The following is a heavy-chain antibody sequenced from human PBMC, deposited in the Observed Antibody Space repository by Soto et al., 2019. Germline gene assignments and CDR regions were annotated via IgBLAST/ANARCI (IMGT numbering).Heavy chain of an antibody. D-gene: IGHD6-19*01. V-gene: IGHV4-61*08. J-gene: IGHJ4*02. CDR2: IYYSGST. CDR3: ARLRYSIGWYLDY. Sequence: SETLSLTCTVSGGSISSGDYYWSWIRQPPGKGLEWIGYIYYSGSTNYNPSLKSRVTISVDTSKNQFSLKLNSVTAADTAIYYCARLRYSIGWYLDYWGQGTLVTVSS. CDR1: GGSISSGDYY.